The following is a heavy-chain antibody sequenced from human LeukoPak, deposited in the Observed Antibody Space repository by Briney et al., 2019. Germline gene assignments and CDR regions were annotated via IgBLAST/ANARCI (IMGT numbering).Heavy chain of an antibody. CDR1: GLAFSSYA. CDR3: ADYGVSGVRNNFY. D-gene: IGHD3-3*01. V-gene: IGHV3-23*01. CDR2: ISVASIT. Sequence: GGSLRLSCAASGLAFSSYAMNWVRQPPGKGLEWVPTISVASITFYADSVKGRFTISRDNSRNTVYLQMTSLRADDTAVYYCADYGVSGVRNNFYWGQGTLVTVSS. J-gene: IGHJ4*02.